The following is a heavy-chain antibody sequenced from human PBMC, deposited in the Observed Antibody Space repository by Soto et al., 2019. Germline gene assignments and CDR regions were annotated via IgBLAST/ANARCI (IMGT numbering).Heavy chain of an antibody. CDR2: INPSGGTT. V-gene: IGHV1-46*01. J-gene: IGHJ4*02. D-gene: IGHD6-19*01. CDR1: GYPLTSNY. Sequence: QVQLVQSGAEVKKPGASVIVSCTASGYPLTSNYIHWLRQAPGEGLEWMGKINPSGGTTRYGQKFQGRVTLTRDTSTSTVDMQMSSLKSEDTAVYYCARGEPHSSGWNVDYWGQGTLVIVSP. CDR3: ARGEPHSSGWNVDY.